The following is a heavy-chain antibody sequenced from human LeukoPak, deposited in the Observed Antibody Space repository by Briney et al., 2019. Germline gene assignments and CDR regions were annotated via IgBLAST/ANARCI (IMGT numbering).Heavy chain of an antibody. CDR2: ISAYNGNT. D-gene: IGHD4-17*01. Sequence: GASVKVSCKASGYTFTSYGISWVRQAPGQGLEWMGWISAYNGNTNYAQKLQGRVTMTTDTSTSTAYMELRSLRSDDTAVYYCARVVVYGDYNGAQGVLDYGGKGTRFT. CDR3: ARVVVYGDYNGAQGVLDY. CDR1: GYTFTSYG. J-gene: IGHJ4*02. V-gene: IGHV1-18*01.